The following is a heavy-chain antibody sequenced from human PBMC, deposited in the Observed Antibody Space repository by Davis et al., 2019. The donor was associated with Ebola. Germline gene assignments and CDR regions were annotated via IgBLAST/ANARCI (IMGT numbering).Heavy chain of an antibody. CDR2: INAYNGNT. J-gene: IGHJ3*02. D-gene: IGHD2-15*01. V-gene: IGHV1-18*01. Sequence: AASVKVSCKASGYTFTSYGITWVRQAPGQGLEWMGWINAYNGNTNYAQKLQGRVTMTTDISTSTAYMELRSLRSDDTAVYYCARVVRYCSGGRCYGDDAFDIWGQGTMVTVSS. CDR3: ARVVRYCSGGRCYGDDAFDI. CDR1: GYTFTSYG.